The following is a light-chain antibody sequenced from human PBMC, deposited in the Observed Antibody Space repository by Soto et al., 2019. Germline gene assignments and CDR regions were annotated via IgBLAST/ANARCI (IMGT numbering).Light chain of an antibody. CDR3: QQSYSTPRT. J-gene: IGKJ1*01. Sequence: IHMTHSPSSLSASLGDIVAITCLASQSISSYLNWYQQKPGKAPKLLIYAASSLQSGVPSRFSGSGSGTDFTLTISSLQPEDFATYYCQQSYSTPRTFGQGTKVDIK. V-gene: IGKV1-39*01. CDR1: QSISSY. CDR2: AAS.